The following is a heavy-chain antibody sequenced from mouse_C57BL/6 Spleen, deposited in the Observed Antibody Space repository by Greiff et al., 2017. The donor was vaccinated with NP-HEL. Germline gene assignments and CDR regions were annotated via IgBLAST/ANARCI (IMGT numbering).Heavy chain of an antibody. CDR1: GFTFSDYG. J-gene: IGHJ4*01. D-gene: IGHD1-1*01. CDR3: ATDRYVGAMDD. Sequence: EVKLVESGGGLVKPGGSLKLSCAASGFTFSDYGMHWVRQAPEQGLEWVAYISSGSSTIYYADTVKGRFTISRDNAKNTLFLQMTSLRSEDTAMYYCATDRYVGAMDDWGQGTSVTVSS. CDR2: ISSGSSTI. V-gene: IGHV5-17*01.